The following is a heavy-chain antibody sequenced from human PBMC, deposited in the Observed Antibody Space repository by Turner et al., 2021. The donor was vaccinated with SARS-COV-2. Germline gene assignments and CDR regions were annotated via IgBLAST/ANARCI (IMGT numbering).Heavy chain of an antibody. D-gene: IGHD2-2*01. Sequence: EVQLVASGGGLIQPGGSLRLSCAAPGFTVSSNYMSWVRQAPGKGLEWVSVIYSGGSTYYADSVKGRFTISRDNSKNTLYLQMNSLRAEDTAVYYCARGHVPAASNFYYYYYYGMDVWGQGTTVTVSS. CDR1: GFTVSSNY. CDR3: ARGHVPAASNFYYYYYYGMDV. J-gene: IGHJ6*02. V-gene: IGHV3-53*01. CDR2: IYSGGST.